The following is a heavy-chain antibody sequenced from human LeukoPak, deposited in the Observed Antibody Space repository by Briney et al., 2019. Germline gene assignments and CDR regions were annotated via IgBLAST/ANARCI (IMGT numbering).Heavy chain of an antibody. Sequence: GGSLRLSCAASGFTFSSYAMSWVRQAPGKGLEWVSSISSSSSYVYYADSVKGRFTVSRDDAKNSLYLQMNSLRAEDTAVYYCARLLTPPYYYDSSPDYIDYWGQGTLVTVSS. V-gene: IGHV3-21*01. D-gene: IGHD3-22*01. CDR3: ARLLTPPYYYDSSPDYIDY. CDR2: ISSSSSYV. CDR1: GFTFSSYA. J-gene: IGHJ4*02.